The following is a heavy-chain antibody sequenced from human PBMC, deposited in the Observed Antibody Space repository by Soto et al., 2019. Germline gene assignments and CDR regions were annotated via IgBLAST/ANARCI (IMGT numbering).Heavy chain of an antibody. D-gene: IGHD6-13*01. V-gene: IGHV3-23*01. CDR3: ARRGPGTYFDY. J-gene: IGHJ4*02. CDR2: ISGSGDST. CDR1: GFTFSSYA. Sequence: EVQLLESGGGLVQPGGSLRLSCAASGFTFSSYAMSWVRQAPGKGLEWVSVISGSGDSTYYADSVKGRFTISRDNSTNTLYLQMNSLRAEDTAVYYCARRGPGTYFDYWGQGTLVTVSS.